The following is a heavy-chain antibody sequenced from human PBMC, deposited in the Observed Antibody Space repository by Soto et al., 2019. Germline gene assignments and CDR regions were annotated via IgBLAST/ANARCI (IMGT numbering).Heavy chain of an antibody. CDR1: GFTFSDHL. J-gene: IGHJ6*02. V-gene: IGHV3-72*01. D-gene: IGHD3-3*01. Sequence: PGGSLTLSCVASGFTFSDHLMDWVRQAPGKGLEWVGRIRDKSKSYTTEYAASVKGRFTISRDDSKNSLYLQMNSLKPEDTAVYFCARTPQSGSDFHVWGQGTTVTVSS. CDR2: IRDKSKSYTT. CDR3: ARTPQSGSDFHV.